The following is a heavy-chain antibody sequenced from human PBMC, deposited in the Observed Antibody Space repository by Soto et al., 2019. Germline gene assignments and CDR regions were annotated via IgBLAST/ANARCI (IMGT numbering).Heavy chain of an antibody. CDR3: ARAKTVIFGVVQYYFDY. Sequence: QVQLVESGGGVVQPGRSLRLSCAASGFTFSSYAMHWVRQAPGKGLEWVAVISYDRSNKYYADSVKGRFTISRDNSKNTLYLQMNSLRAEDTAVYYCARAKTVIFGVVQYYFDYWGQGTLVTVSS. V-gene: IGHV3-30-3*01. D-gene: IGHD3-3*01. J-gene: IGHJ4*02. CDR1: GFTFSSYA. CDR2: ISYDRSNK.